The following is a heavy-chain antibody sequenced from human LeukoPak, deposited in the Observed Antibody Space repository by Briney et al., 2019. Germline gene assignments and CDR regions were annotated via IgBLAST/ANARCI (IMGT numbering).Heavy chain of an antibody. V-gene: IGHV1-69*05. CDR3: APERYYGSGSYFDY. Sequence: ASVKVSYKASGGTFSSYAISWVRQAPGQGLEWMGRIIPIFGTANYAQKFQGRVTITTDESTSTAYMELSSLRSEDTAVYYCAPERYYGSGSYFDYWGQGTLVTVSS. D-gene: IGHD3-10*01. J-gene: IGHJ4*02. CDR2: IIPIFGTA. CDR1: GGTFSSYA.